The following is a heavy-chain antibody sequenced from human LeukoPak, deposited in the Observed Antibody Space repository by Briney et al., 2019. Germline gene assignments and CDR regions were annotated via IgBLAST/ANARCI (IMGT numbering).Heavy chain of an antibody. V-gene: IGHV3-30*18. CDR3: AKDRDWYYFDY. D-gene: IGHD5-24*01. CDR2: ISYDGSNK. Sequence: GGSLRLSCAASGFTFSSYGMHWARQAPGKGLECVAVISYDGSNKYYADSVKGRFTISRDNSKNTLYLQMNSLRAEDTAVYYCAKDRDWYYFDYWGQGTLVTVSS. J-gene: IGHJ4*02. CDR1: GFTFSSYG.